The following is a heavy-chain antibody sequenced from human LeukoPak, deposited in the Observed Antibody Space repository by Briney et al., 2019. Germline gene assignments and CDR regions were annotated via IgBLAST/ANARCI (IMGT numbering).Heavy chain of an antibody. Sequence: GASVKVSCKASGYTFTSYAMNWVRQAPGQGLEWMGWINTNTGNPTYAQGFTGRFVFSLDTSVSTAYLQISSLKAEDTAVYYCARTPIVVVITSEFDYWGQGTLVTVSS. J-gene: IGHJ4*02. CDR3: ARTPIVVVITSEFDY. D-gene: IGHD3-22*01. V-gene: IGHV7-4-1*02. CDR2: INTNTGNP. CDR1: GYTFTSYA.